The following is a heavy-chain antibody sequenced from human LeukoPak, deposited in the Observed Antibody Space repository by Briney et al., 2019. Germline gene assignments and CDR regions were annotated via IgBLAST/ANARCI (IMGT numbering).Heavy chain of an antibody. CDR1: GGTFSSYA. Sequence: SSVKVSCKASGGTFSSYAISWVRQAPGQGLEWMGGIIPIFGTANYAQKFQGRVTITADKSASTAYMELSSLRSEDTAVYYCARGDILTGYYPDYWGQGTLVTVSS. V-gene: IGHV1-69*06. CDR2: IIPIFGTA. J-gene: IGHJ4*02. CDR3: ARGDILTGYYPDY. D-gene: IGHD3-9*01.